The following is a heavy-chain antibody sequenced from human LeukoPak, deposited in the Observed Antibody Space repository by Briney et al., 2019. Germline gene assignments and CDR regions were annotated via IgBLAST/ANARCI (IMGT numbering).Heavy chain of an antibody. J-gene: IGHJ6*02. CDR2: IKADGSEK. CDR1: GFTFSSYS. CDR3: ARARGMDV. Sequence: PGRSLRLSCAASGFTFSSYSMNWVRQAPGKGLEWVATIKADGSEKYYVDSVKGRFTISRDNAKKSFYLQMNSLRTEDTAVYYCARARGMDVWGQGTTVTVSS. V-gene: IGHV3-7*04.